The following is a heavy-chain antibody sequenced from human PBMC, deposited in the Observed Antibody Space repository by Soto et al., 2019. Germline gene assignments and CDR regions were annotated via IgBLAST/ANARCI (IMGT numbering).Heavy chain of an antibody. J-gene: IGHJ4*02. D-gene: IGHD4-17*01. CDR1: GYIFTSYG. CDR2: ISADNGKT. CDR3: ARGRYGDY. V-gene: IGHV1-18*01. Sequence: QAHLVQSGPEVKKPGASVKVSCKGSGYIFTSYGIAWVRQAPGQGLEWMGWISADNGKTEDAQKFQGRVTVTRDTSTSTAYLELRSLRSYDTALYHCARGRYGDYWGQGALVTVSS.